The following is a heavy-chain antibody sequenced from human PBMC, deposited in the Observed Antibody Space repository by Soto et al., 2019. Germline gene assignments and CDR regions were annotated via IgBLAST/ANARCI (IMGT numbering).Heavy chain of an antibody. CDR2: IYPGDPDT. CDR1: GYSFTSYW. Sequence: PXESLKISCKGSGYSFTSYWIGWVRQMPGKGLEWMGIIYPGDPDTRYSPSFQGQVTISADKSISTAYLQWSSLKASDTAMYYCARQWISGREYYYGMDVWGQGTTVTVSS. J-gene: IGHJ6*02. CDR3: ARQWISGREYYYGMDV. D-gene: IGHD2-21*01. V-gene: IGHV5-51*01.